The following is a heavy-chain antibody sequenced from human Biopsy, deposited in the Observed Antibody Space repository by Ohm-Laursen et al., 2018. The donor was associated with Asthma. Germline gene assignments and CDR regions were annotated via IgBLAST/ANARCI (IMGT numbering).Heavy chain of an antibody. D-gene: IGHD1-26*01. J-gene: IGHJ3*02. V-gene: IGHV4-39*01. CDR2: IYKSGQV. Sequence: SDTLSLTWIVSGGSISSNFYYWGWIRQPPGKGLEWIGNIYKSGQVYYNLSLKSRVTISVDTSKNQFSLQLRSVTAADTAVYYCARQKLVAAEGPFEMWGQGTMVIVSS. CDR1: GGSISSNFYY. CDR3: ARQKLVAAEGPFEM.